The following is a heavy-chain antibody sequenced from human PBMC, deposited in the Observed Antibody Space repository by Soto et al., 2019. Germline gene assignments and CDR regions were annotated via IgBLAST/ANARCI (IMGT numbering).Heavy chain of an antibody. CDR2: IYYSGST. V-gene: IGHV4-59*08. D-gene: IGHD3-16*01. CDR1: GGSISSYY. CDR3: SRRWGSAADY. Sequence: QVQLQESGPGLVKPSETLSLTCTVSGGSISSYYWSWIRQPPGKGLEWIGYIYYSGSTNYNPSLMSRVTISVDTSKNQFSLKLSSVTAAYTYVSYRSRRWGSAADYWGQGPLVTVSS. J-gene: IGHJ4*02.